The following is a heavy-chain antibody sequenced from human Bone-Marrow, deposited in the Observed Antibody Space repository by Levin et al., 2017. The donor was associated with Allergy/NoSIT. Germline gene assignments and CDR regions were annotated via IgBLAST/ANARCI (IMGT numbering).Heavy chain of an antibody. D-gene: IGHD6-13*01. CDR2: ITSGSKSI. Sequence: PGGSLRLSCVASGFTFSSYSMNWVRQAPGKGLEWVSSITSGSKSIYYADSLKGRFTISRDDAKNSVFLQMNSLRAEDTAVYYCARLDRYTSSPYFDYWGQGALVTVSS. CDR3: ARLDRYTSSPYFDY. J-gene: IGHJ4*02. CDR1: GFTFSSYS. V-gene: IGHV3-21*01.